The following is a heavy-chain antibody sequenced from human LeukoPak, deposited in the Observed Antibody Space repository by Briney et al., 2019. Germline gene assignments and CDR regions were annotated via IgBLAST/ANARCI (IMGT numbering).Heavy chain of an antibody. CDR3: ARCRSYDTSGYCDAVDI. J-gene: IGHJ3*02. D-gene: IGHD3-22*01. V-gene: IGHV4-59*01. Sequence: PSETLSLSCTVSGGSISSYYWSWLRQPPGKGLEWIGYMYNSGSTNYNPSLKSRVTISVEKSKNQFSLNINSVTAADTAVYYCARCRSYDTSGYCDAVDIWGQGTMVTVSS. CDR2: MYNSGST. CDR1: GGSISSYY.